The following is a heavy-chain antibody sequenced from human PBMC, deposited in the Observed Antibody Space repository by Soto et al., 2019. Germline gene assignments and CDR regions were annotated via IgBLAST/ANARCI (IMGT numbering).Heavy chain of an antibody. D-gene: IGHD3-10*01. CDR1: GFSLSTSVVG. CDR3: AVMVRGAPPDY. Sequence: QITLKESGPTLVKPTQTLTLTCTFSGFSLSTSVVGVGWIRQPPGKALEWLALIYWDDDKRYSPSLKSRLTITKDTSKSQVVLTMTNMDPVDTATYYCAVMVRGAPPDYWGQGTLVTVSS. J-gene: IGHJ4*02. V-gene: IGHV2-5*02. CDR2: IYWDDDK.